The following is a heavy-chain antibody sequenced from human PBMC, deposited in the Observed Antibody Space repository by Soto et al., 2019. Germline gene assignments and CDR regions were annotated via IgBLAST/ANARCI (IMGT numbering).Heavy chain of an antibody. CDR3: ATVCRFCSGSNSLY. CDR2: ISTGDSPI. V-gene: IGHV3-48*01. D-gene: IGHD2-15*01. CDR1: GFTFSNYA. J-gene: IGHJ4*02. Sequence: EVQLVESGGALVQPGGSLRLSCAASGFTFSNYAMNWVRQAPGKGLEWVSYISTGDSPIYYADSVKGRFTISRDNAKKSLYLQMISPRAEDTAVYYCATVCRFCSGSNSLYWGRGTLVTVSS.